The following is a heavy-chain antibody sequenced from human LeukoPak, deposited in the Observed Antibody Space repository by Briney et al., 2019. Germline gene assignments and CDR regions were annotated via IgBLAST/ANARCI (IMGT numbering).Heavy chain of an antibody. CDR3: ARDQNSSGWYSAFDI. D-gene: IGHD6-19*01. CDR2: VNYIGST. CDR1: GGSISTNY. J-gene: IGHJ3*02. Sequence: SETLSLTCTVSGGSISTNYWSWIRQPPGKGLEWIGYVNYIGSTNYNPSLNSRVIISVDRSTNQFSLKLNSLTAADTAVYYCARDQNSSGWYSAFDIWGQGTMVTVSS. V-gene: IGHV4-59*01.